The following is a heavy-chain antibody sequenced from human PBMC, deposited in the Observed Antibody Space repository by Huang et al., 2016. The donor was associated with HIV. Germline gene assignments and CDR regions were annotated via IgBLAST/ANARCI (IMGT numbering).Heavy chain of an antibody. Sequence: QLQLQESGPGLVRPSETLSLICTVSGGSITDSNYYWGWIRQPPGKGLEWIGSSYYSGDTDYNPSLKRRVTMSVDTSKNRFSLDIRSVAVADTAIYYCARHFGSWSGYFDSWGQGTLVPVSS. CDR1: GGSITDSNYY. D-gene: IGHD3-10*01. V-gene: IGHV4-39*01. CDR2: SYYSGDT. CDR3: ARHFGSWSGYFDS. J-gene: IGHJ4*02.